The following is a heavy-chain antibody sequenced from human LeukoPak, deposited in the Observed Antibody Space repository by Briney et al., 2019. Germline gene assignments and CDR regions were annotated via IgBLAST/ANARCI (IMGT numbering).Heavy chain of an antibody. CDR1: GGSISSYY. CDR3: ARGDSSGWYEGWFDP. Sequence: PSETLSLTCTVSGGSISSYYWSWIRQPPGKGLEWIGYIYYSGSTNYNPSLKSRVTISVDTSKNQSPLKLSSATAADTAVYYCARGDSSGWYEGWFDPWGQGTLVTVSS. D-gene: IGHD6-19*01. V-gene: IGHV4-59*01. CDR2: IYYSGST. J-gene: IGHJ5*02.